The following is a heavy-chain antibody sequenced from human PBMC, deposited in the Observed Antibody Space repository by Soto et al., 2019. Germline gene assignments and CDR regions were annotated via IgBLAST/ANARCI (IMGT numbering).Heavy chain of an antibody. D-gene: IGHD6-13*01. CDR1: GGSFSGYY. CDR3: ASRSGIAAAGFLYNWFDP. V-gene: IGHV4-34*01. CDR2: INHSGST. J-gene: IGHJ5*02. Sequence: SQTLSLTCAVYGGSFSGYYWSWIRQPPGKGLEWIGEINHSGSTNYNPSLKSRVTISVDTSKNQFSLKLSSVTAADTAVYYCASRSGIAAAGFLYNWFDPWGQGTLVTVSS.